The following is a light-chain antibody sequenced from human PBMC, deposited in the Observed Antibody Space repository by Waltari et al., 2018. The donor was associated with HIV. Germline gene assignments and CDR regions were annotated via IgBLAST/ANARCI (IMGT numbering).Light chain of an antibody. CDR2: GAS. CDR1: QSVSSSY. V-gene: IGKV3-20*01. CDR3: QHFDTSLPKYT. Sequence: EFVLTQSPGTLSLSPGERATLSCRASQSVSSSYLAWYQQRHGQAPRLLIYGASSRAAGIPDRFTGSGSGTDFTLTISRLEPEDFAVYYCQHFDTSLPKYTFGQGTKLEIK. J-gene: IGKJ2*01.